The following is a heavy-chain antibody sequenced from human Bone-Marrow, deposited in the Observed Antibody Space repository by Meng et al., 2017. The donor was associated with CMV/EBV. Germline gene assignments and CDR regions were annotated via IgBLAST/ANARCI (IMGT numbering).Heavy chain of an antibody. D-gene: IGHD3-10*01. J-gene: IGHJ6*02. CDR1: GFTFSSYS. V-gene: IGHV3-21*01. CDR2: ISSSSSYI. CDR3: ARGKYDPPRGYYYYYGMDV. Sequence: GESLKISCAASGFTFSSYSMNWVRQAPGKGLEWVSSISSSSSYIYYADSVKGRFTISRDNAKNSLYLQMNSLRAEDTAVYYCARGKYDPPRGYYYYYGMDVWGQGTTVTVSS.